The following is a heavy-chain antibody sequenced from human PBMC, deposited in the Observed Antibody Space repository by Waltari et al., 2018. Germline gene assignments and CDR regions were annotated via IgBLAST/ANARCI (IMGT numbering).Heavy chain of an antibody. D-gene: IGHD3-10*01. CDR3: ARGLLLWFGELFNGMDV. V-gene: IGHV1-2*02. Sequence: QVQMVQSGAEVKKPGASVKVSCKASGYTFTGYYMHWVRQAPGQGLEWMGWINPNSGGTNYAQKFQGRVTMTRDTSISTAYMELSRLRSDDTAVYYCARGLLLWFGELFNGMDVWGQGTTVTVSS. CDR1: GYTFTGYY. CDR2: INPNSGGT. J-gene: IGHJ6*02.